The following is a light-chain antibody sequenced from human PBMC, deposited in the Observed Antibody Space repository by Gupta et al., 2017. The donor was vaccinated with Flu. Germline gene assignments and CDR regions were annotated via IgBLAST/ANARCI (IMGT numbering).Light chain of an antibody. CDR2: DIS. CDR3: GSYTSSRSSVV. V-gene: IGLV1-51*01. CDR1: SAIGGNNE. J-gene: IGLJ2*01. Sequence: SSAIGGNNEVSWYQQLPGTAPKLIIYDISKRPSGFPDRFSGSKSGTTATLSITGLQAEDEADYYCGSYTSSRSSVVFGGGTKLTVL.